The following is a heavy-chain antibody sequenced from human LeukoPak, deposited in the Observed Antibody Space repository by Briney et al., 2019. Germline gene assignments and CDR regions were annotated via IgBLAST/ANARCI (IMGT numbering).Heavy chain of an antibody. CDR1: GGSFSGYY. CDR3: ARAHTITFGGVKRRSGRWFDP. J-gene: IGHJ5*02. CDR2: INHSGST. V-gene: IGHV4-34*01. Sequence: SETLSLTCAVYGGSFSGYYWSWIRQPPGKGLEWIGEINHSGSTNYNPSLKSRVTISVDTSKNQFSLKLSSVTAADTAVYYCARAHTITFGGVKRRSGRWFDPWGQGTLVTVSS. D-gene: IGHD3-16*01.